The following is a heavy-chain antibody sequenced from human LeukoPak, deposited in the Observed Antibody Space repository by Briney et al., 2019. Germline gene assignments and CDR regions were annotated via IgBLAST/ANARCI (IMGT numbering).Heavy chain of an antibody. CDR1: GFTFSSYA. Sequence: QSGGSLRLSCAASGFTFSSYAMHWVRQAPGKGLEWVAVISYDGSNKYYADSVKGRFTISRDNSKNTLYLQMNSLRAEDTAVYYCARELASSSPYWGQGTLVTVSS. CDR3: ARELASSSPY. D-gene: IGHD6-13*01. J-gene: IGHJ4*02. V-gene: IGHV3-30-3*01. CDR2: ISYDGSNK.